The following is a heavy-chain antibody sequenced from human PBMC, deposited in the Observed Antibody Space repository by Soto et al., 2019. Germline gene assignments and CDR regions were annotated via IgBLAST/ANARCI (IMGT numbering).Heavy chain of an antibody. CDR1: GFTFSSYA. CDR2: ISGSGGST. CDR3: AKGGLGYCTNGVCYTFDY. D-gene: IGHD2-8*01. V-gene: IGHV3-23*01. Sequence: GGSLRLSCAASGFTFSSYAMSWVRQDPGKGLEWVSAISGSGGSTYYADSVKGRLTISRDNSKNTLYLQMNSLRAEDTAVYYCAKGGLGYCTNGVCYTFDYWGQGTLVTVSS. J-gene: IGHJ4*02.